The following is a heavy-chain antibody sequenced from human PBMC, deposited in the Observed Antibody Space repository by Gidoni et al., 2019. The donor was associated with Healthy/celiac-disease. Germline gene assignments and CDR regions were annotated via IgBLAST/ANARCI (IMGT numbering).Heavy chain of an antibody. D-gene: IGHD3-22*01. J-gene: IGHJ2*01. V-gene: IGHV3-74*01. CDR2: INSDGSST. CDR1: GFTFSSYW. CDR3: ARDLFYYDSSGYYRGWYFDL. Sequence: EVQLVESGGGLVQPGGSLRLSCAASGFTFSSYWMHWFRQAPGKGLVWVSRINSDGSSTSYADSVKGRFTISRDNAKNTLYLQMNSLRAEDTAVYYCARDLFYYDSSGYYRGWYFDLWGRGTLVTVSS.